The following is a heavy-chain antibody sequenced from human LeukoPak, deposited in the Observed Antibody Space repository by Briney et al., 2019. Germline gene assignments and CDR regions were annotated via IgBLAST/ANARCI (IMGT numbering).Heavy chain of an antibody. CDR1: GGSLSSYY. J-gene: IGHJ4*02. V-gene: IGHV4-4*07. CDR2: IYTSGST. D-gene: IGHD1-1*01. Sequence: SETLSLTCTVSGGSLSSYYCSWIRQPAGKGLEWIGRIYTSGSTNYNPSLKSRVTMSVDTSKNQFSLKLTSVAAADSDGYYCTRYSTTAYDYWGQGTLVTVSS. CDR3: TRYSTTAYDY.